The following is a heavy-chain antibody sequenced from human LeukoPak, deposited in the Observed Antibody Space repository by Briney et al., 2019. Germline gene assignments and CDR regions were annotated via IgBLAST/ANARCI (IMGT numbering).Heavy chain of an antibody. CDR1: GFTFSSYS. V-gene: IGHV3-21*01. Sequence: GGSLRLSCAASGFTFSSYSMNWVRQAPGKGLGWVSSISSSSSYIYYADSVKGRFTISRDNAKDSLYLQMNSLRAEDTAVYYCAAGRGVADYWGQGTLVTVSS. J-gene: IGHJ4*02. CDR3: AAGRGVADY. CDR2: ISSSSSYI. D-gene: IGHD3-10*01.